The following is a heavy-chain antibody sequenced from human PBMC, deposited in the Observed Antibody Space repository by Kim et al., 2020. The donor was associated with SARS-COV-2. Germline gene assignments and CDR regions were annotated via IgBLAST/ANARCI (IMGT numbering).Heavy chain of an antibody. CDR1: GGSFSGYY. CDR3: ARGFLVVPAAISRPPQPNFHQSASSGMDV. Sequence: SETLSLTCAVYGGSFSGYYWSWIRQPPGKGLEWIGEINHSGSTNYNPSLKSRVTISVDTSKNQFSLKLSSVTAAATAVYYCARGFLVVPAAISRPPQPNFHQSASSGMDVWGQGTTVTVSS. V-gene: IGHV4-34*01. D-gene: IGHD2-2*01. CDR2: INHSGST. J-gene: IGHJ6*02.